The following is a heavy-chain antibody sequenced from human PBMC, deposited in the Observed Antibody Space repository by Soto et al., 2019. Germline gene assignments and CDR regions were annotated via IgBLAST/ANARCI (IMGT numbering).Heavy chain of an antibody. CDR2: IIPIFGTA. J-gene: IGHJ4*02. CDR3: ARGVVPAANEEYYFAY. V-gene: IGHV1-69*01. CDR1: GDTFSSYA. D-gene: IGHD2-2*01. Sequence: QVQLVQSGAEVKKPGSSVKVSCKASGDTFSSYAIIWVRQAPGQGLEWMGGIIPIFGTANYAQKFQGRVTITADESTSTAYMDLSSLRSEDTAVYYCARGVVPAANEEYYFAYWGQGTLVTVSS.